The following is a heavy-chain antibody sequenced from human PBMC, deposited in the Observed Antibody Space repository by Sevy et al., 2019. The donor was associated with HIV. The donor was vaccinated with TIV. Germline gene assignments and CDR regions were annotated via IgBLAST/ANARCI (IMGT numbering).Heavy chain of an antibody. CDR2: ISGSGGST. Sequence: GGSLRLSCAASGFTFSSYAMSWVRQAPGKGLEWVSAISGSGGSTYYADSVKGRFTISRDNSKNTLYLQMNSLRAEDTAVYYCAKDLIGSGYYVHYYFDYWGQGTLVTVSS. CDR3: AKDLIGSGYYVHYYFDY. V-gene: IGHV3-23*01. J-gene: IGHJ4*02. CDR1: GFTFSSYA. D-gene: IGHD3-22*01.